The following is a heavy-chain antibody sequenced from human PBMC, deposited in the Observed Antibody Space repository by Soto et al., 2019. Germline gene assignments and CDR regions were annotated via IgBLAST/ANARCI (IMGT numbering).Heavy chain of an antibody. CDR2: IWDDGSNK. CDR1: GFTFSSYG. J-gene: IGHJ4*02. Sequence: QVQLVESGGGVVQPGRSLRLSCAASGFTFSSYGMHWVRQAPGKGLEWVAVIWDDGSNKYYAGSVKGRFTISRDNSKNTLYLQMNSLRAEDTAVYYCAREKRPDFDYWGQGTLVTVSS. V-gene: IGHV3-33*01. CDR3: AREKRPDFDY.